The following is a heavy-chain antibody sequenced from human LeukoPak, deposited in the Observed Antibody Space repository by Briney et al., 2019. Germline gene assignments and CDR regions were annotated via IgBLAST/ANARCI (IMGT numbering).Heavy chain of an antibody. CDR2: IWYNGSNK. CDR1: GFTFSSYG. V-gene: IGHV3-33*01. Sequence: AGRSLRLSCAASGFTFSSYGMHWVRQAPGKGLEWVAVIWYNGSNKYYADSVKGRFTISRDNSKNTLYLQMNSLRAEDTAVYYCARGPAPYSSTPADYWGQGTLVTVSS. CDR3: ARGPAPYSSTPADY. D-gene: IGHD6-13*01. J-gene: IGHJ4*02.